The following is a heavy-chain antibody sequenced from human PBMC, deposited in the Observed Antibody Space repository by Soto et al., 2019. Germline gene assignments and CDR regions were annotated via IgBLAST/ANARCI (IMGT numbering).Heavy chain of an antibody. V-gene: IGHV3-30-3*01. D-gene: IGHD4-17*01. CDR3: ARGDYGDYVFQH. J-gene: IGHJ1*01. CDR1: VFTFISYA. CDR2: ISYDGSNK. Sequence: GGSLRLSCASSVFTFISYAMHWVRQAPGKGLEWVAVISYDGSNKYYADSVKGRFTISRDNSKNTLYLQMNSLRAEDTAVYYCARGDYGDYVFQHWGQGTLVTVSS.